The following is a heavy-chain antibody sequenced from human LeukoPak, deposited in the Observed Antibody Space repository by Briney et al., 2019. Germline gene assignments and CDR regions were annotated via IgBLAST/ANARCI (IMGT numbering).Heavy chain of an antibody. V-gene: IGHV3-74*01. CDR1: GFTFSTYG. Sequence: PGGSLRLSCAASGFTFSTYGMHWVRQAPGKGLVWVSRISSDAITTNYADSVKGRFTVSRDNAKNTLYLQMNSLRDEDTAVYYCARRPCSGGICYPPDYWGQGTLVTVSS. J-gene: IGHJ4*02. CDR2: ISSDAITT. CDR3: ARRPCSGGICYPPDY. D-gene: IGHD2-15*01.